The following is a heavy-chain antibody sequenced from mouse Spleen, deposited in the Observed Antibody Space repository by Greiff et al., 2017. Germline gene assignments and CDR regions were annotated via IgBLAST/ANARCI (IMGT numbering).Heavy chain of an antibody. V-gene: IGHV1-80*01. CDR2: IYPGDGDT. CDR1: GYAFSSYW. J-gene: IGHJ3*01. Sequence: QVQLKESGAELVKPGASVKISCKASGYAFSSYWMNWVKQRPGKGLEWIGQIYPGDGDTNYNGKFKGKATLTADKSSSTAYMQLSSLTSEDSAVYFCARRGYGSSYLPWFAYWGQGTLVTVSA. CDR3: ARRGYGSSYLPWFAY. D-gene: IGHD1-1*01.